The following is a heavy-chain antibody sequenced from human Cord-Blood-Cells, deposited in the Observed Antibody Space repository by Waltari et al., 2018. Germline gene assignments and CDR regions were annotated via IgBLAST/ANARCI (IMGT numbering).Heavy chain of an antibody. CDR3: ARGPYDILTGYYDY. D-gene: IGHD3-9*01. J-gene: IGHJ4*02. Sequence: EVQLVESGGGLIQPGGSLRLSCAAPGFTVRSNYMSWVRQAPGKGLEWVSVSYSGGSTYYADSVKGRFTISRDNSKNTLYLQMNSLRAEDTAVYYCARGPYDILTGYYDYWGQGTLVTVSS. CDR1: GFTVRSNY. V-gene: IGHV3-53*01. CDR2: SYSGGST.